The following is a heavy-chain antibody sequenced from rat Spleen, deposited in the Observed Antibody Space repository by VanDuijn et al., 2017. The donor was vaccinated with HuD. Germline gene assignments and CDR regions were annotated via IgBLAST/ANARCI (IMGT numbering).Heavy chain of an antibody. CDR2: ITNGDGHT. J-gene: IGHJ2*01. CDR3: SPLPGRNLAY. V-gene: IGHV5-31*01. D-gene: IGHD1-4*01. CDR1: GLTFNNYW. Sequence: EVQLVESGGGLVQPGGSLRLSCVASGLTFNNYWMTWIRQAPGKGLEWVASITNGDGHTYYLASVQGRFTISRDNAKTTLYLQMSSLGSEDTATYYCSPLPGRNLAYWGQGVVVTVSS.